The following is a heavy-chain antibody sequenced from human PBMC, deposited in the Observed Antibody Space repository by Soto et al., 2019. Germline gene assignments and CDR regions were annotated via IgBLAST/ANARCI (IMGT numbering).Heavy chain of an antibody. CDR3: ARSPSWETTVTPYYFDY. D-gene: IGHD4-17*01. V-gene: IGHV1-8*01. CDR1: RYTFINYD. CDR2: MNPKSANT. J-gene: IGHJ4*02. Sequence: ASVKVSCKASRYTFINYDINWVRQATGQGLEWMGWMNPKSANTGYAQSFQGRVTMTRNTSISTAYMELSSLRSEDTAVYYCARSPSWETTVTPYYFDYWGQGTLVTVSS.